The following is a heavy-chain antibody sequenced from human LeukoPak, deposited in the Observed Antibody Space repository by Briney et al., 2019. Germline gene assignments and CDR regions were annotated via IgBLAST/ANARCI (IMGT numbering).Heavy chain of an antibody. CDR3: ARGNSKDYDFWSGYQNYFDY. CDR2: INHSGST. V-gene: IGHV4-34*01. J-gene: IGHJ4*01. D-gene: IGHD3-3*01. CDR1: GGSFSGYY. Sequence: PSETLSLTCAVYGGSFSGYYWSWIRQPPGKGLEWIGEINHSGSTNYNPSLKSRVTISVDTSKNQFSLKLSSVTAADTAVYYCARGNSKDYDFWSGYQNYFDYWGQEPWSPSPQ.